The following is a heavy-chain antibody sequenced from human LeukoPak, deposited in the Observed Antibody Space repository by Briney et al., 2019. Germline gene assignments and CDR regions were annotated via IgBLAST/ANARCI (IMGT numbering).Heavy chain of an antibody. CDR3: ARQLAGLAPPGFIDS. CDR2: IYYGGST. J-gene: IGHJ4*02. CDR1: DGSISSPY. Sequence: KPSETLSLTCTVSDGSISSPYWTWIRQPPGKGLEWIGYIYYGGSTDYSPSLKSRATISLDTSKNQFSLHLTSVTAADTAVYYCARQLAGLAPPGFIDSWGQGTLVTVSS. V-gene: IGHV4-59*08. D-gene: IGHD3-3*02.